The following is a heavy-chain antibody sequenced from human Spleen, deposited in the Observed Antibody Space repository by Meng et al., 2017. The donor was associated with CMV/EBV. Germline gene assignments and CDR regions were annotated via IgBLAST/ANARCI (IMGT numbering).Heavy chain of an antibody. D-gene: IGHD6-6*01. V-gene: IGHV3-23*01. CDR2: ISGSGGST. CDR1: GFTFSGFE. J-gene: IGHJ5*02. CDR3: AKKSNSSLAFDL. Sequence: GESLKISCVASGFTFSGFEVSWVRQAPRKGLEWVSAISGSGGSTYYADSVKGRFTISRDKSKNTLYLQMNSLRAEDTAVYYCAKKSNSSLAFDLWGQGTLVTVSS.